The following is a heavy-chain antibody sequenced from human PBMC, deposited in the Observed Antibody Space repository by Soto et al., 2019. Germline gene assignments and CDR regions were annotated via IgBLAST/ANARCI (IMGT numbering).Heavy chain of an antibody. CDR1: RYTFSSYR. J-gene: IGHJ4*02. CDR3: ARETTVETRSY. V-gene: IGHV1-18*01. D-gene: IGHD4-17*01. CDR2: ISAYNGNT. Sequence: QVQLVQSGAEVKKPGASVKVSCKASRYTFSSYRINWLRQAPGQGREWMGWISAYNGNTNYAQKLQGRVTMTTDTSTCTADMELRSLRSNDTAVYYCARETTVETRSYGGQGTLVTVSS.